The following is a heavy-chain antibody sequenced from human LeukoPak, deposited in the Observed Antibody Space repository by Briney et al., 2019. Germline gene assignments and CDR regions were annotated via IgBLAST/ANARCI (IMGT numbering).Heavy chain of an antibody. CDR1: GFTFNNYA. CDR3: VKDRRMGEYYFDY. CDR2: ISSNGGST. J-gene: IGHJ4*02. Sequence: GGSLRLSCAASGFTFNNYAMIWVRQAPGKGLEYVSAISSNGGSTYYADSVKGRFTVSRDNSKNTLYLQMSSLRAEDTAVYYCVKDRRMGEYYFDYWGQGTLVTVSS. D-gene: IGHD3-16*01. V-gene: IGHV3-64D*09.